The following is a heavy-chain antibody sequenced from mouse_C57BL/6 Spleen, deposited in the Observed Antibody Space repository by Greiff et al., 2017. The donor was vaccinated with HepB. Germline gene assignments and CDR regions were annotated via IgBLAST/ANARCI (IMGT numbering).Heavy chain of an antibody. J-gene: IGHJ2*01. Sequence: EVKLMESGGGLVKPGGSLKLSCAASGFTFSSYAMSWVRQTPEKRLEWVATISDGGSYTYYPDNVKGRFTISRDNAKNNLYLQMSHLKSEDTAMYYCARDPYPDYWGRGTTLTVSS. CDR2: ISDGGSYT. CDR1: GFTFSSYA. V-gene: IGHV5-4*01. CDR3: ARDPYPDY.